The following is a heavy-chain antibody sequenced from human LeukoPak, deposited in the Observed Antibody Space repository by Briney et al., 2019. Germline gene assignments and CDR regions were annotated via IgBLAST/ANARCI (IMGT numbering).Heavy chain of an antibody. Sequence: GRSLRLSCVGSGFAFHNYAMHWVRRPPGKGPEWVSAINWNSDTKAYADSVKGRFTISRDRARNSLYLQMDSLRPEDTALYYCAKDTGGNGAYFYAMDVWGQGTSVTVSS. CDR3: AKDTGGNGAYFYAMDV. CDR2: INWNSDTK. J-gene: IGHJ6*02. D-gene: IGHD4-23*01. CDR1: GFAFHNYA. V-gene: IGHV3-9*01.